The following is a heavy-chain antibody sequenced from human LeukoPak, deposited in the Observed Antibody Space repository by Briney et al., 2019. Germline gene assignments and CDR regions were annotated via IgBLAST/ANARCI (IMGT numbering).Heavy chain of an antibody. Sequence: GSLRLSCAASGFTFGTYWMTWVRQAPGKGLEWVANIKQDGSEKYYVDSVKGRFTISRDNAKNSLYLQMNSLRAEDTAVYYCARAMDVWGQGTTVTVSS. V-gene: IGHV3-7*04. CDR3: ARAMDV. CDR1: GFTFGTYW. J-gene: IGHJ6*02. CDR2: IKQDGSEK.